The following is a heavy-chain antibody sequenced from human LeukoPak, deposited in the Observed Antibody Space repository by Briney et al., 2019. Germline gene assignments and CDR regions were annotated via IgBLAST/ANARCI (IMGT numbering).Heavy chain of an antibody. V-gene: IGHV3-11*04. CDR2: ISSSGRTT. CDR1: GFTFSDSH. J-gene: IGHJ4*02. D-gene: IGHD4-17*01. Sequence: PGGSLRLSCAASGFTFSDSHMTWIRQAPGKGLEWVSYISSSGRTTYYADSVKGRVTISRDNAKNSLYLQMNSLRAEDTAMYYCARDRPVTVTTFDYWGQGTLVTVSS. CDR3: ARDRPVTVTTFDY.